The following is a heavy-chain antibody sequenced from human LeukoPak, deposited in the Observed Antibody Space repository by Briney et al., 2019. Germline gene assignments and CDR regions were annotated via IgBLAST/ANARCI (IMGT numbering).Heavy chain of an antibody. Sequence: SVKVSNKASGGTFSRYAISWERQATGQGLEWMGRIIPIFGTANYAQKFQGRVTITADESTSTAYMELSSLRSEDTAVYYCARVLESYCGGDCSFDYWGQGTLVTVSS. CDR1: GGTFSRYA. D-gene: IGHD2-21*02. V-gene: IGHV1-69*13. CDR2: IIPIFGTA. J-gene: IGHJ4*02. CDR3: ARVLESYCGGDCSFDY.